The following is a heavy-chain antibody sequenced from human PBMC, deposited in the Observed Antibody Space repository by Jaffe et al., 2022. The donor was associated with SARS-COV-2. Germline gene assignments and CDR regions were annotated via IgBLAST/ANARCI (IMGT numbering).Heavy chain of an antibody. D-gene: IGHD1-26*01. Sequence: QVQLVESGGGVVQPGGSLRLSCVASGFSFNNFALHWVRQAPGKGLQWVAVVSYDGTNQYYADSMKGRFTASRDNSKNTLHLQLTSLRPEDTAMYYCAGGRSLPDNWGQGTLVTVSS. CDR2: VSYDGTNQ. CDR1: GFSFNNFA. CDR3: AGGRSLPDN. V-gene: IGHV3-30*04. J-gene: IGHJ4*02.